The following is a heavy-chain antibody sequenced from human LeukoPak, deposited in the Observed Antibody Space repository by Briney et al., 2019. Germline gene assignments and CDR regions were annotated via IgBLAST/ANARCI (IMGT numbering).Heavy chain of an antibody. CDR1: GFTFSSYW. Sequence: GGSLRLFCAASGFTFSSYWMSWVRQAPGKGLEWVANIKQDGSEKYYVDSVKGRFTISRDNAKNSLYLQMNSLRAEDTAVYYCATLRIAAAGWFDAWGQGTLVTVSS. D-gene: IGHD6-13*01. CDR2: IKQDGSEK. J-gene: IGHJ5*02. V-gene: IGHV3-7*03. CDR3: ATLRIAAAGWFDA.